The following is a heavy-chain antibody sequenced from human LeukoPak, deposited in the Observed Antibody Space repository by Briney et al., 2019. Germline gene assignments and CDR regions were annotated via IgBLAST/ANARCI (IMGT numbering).Heavy chain of an antibody. Sequence: SETLSLTCTVSGYSISSGYYWGWIRQPPGKGLEWIGSIYHSGSTYYNPSLKSRITISVDTSKNQFSLKLSSVTAADTAVYYCARVSNYYGSGSYYRTPFDYWGQGTLVTVSS. CDR1: GYSISSGYY. D-gene: IGHD3-10*01. CDR2: IYHSGST. CDR3: ARVSNYYGSGSYYRTPFDY. V-gene: IGHV4-38-2*02. J-gene: IGHJ4*02.